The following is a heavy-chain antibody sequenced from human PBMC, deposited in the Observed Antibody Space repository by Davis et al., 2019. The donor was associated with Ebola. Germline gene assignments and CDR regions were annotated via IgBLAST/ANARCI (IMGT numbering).Heavy chain of an antibody. CDR3: ARARGYCISTSCYSSYYGMDV. CDR2: IYYSGST. Sequence: SETLSLTCTVSGGSISSSSYYWGWIRQPPGKGLEWIGSIYYSGSTYYNPSLKSRVTISVDTSKNQFSLKLSSVTAADTAVYYCARARGYCISTSCYSSYYGMDVWGQGTTVTVSS. V-gene: IGHV4-39*07. D-gene: IGHD2-2*01. J-gene: IGHJ6*02. CDR1: GGSISSSSYY.